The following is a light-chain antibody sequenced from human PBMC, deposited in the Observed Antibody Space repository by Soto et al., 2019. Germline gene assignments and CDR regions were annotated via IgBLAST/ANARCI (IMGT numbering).Light chain of an antibody. V-gene: IGLV2-14*03. CDR3: SSYTTTSTFV. Sequence: QSALTQPASVSGSPGQSITISCTGTSSDVGGYNYVSWYQQHPGKVPKLMIYEVLRRPSGISDRFSGSKSGNTASLTISGLQAEDEADYYCSSYTTTSTFVFGGGTKLTVL. CDR2: EVL. J-gene: IGLJ2*01. CDR1: SSDVGGYNY.